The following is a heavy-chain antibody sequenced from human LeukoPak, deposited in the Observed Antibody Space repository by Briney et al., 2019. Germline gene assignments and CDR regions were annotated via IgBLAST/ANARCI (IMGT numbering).Heavy chain of an antibody. D-gene: IGHD3-22*01. V-gene: IGHV4-31*03. J-gene: IGHJ5*02. CDR1: GGSISSGGYY. CDR2: IYYSGST. CDR3: ARELSSGYYYGPSYNWFDP. Sequence: TSQTLSLTCTVSGGSISSGGYYWSWIRQHPGKGLERIGYIYYSGSTYYNPSLKSRVTISVDTSKNQFSLKLSSVTAADTAVYYCARELSSGYYYGPSYNWFDPWGQGTLVTVSS.